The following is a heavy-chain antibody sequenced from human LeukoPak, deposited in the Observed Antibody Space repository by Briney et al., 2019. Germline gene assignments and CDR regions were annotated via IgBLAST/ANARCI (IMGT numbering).Heavy chain of an antibody. V-gene: IGHV3-21*01. CDR2: ISSSSSYI. CDR1: GFTFSSYA. CDR3: ARDRSGWFLDAFDI. Sequence: TGGSLRLSCAASGFTFSSYAMSWVRQAPGKGLEWVSSISSSSSYIYYADSVKGRFTISRDNAKNSLYLQMNSLRAEDTAVYYCARDRSGWFLDAFDIWGQGTMVTVSS. D-gene: IGHD6-19*01. J-gene: IGHJ3*02.